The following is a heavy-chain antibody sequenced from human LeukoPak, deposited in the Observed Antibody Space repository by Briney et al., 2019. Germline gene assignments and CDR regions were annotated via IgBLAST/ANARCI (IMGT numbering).Heavy chain of an antibody. Sequence: GGSLRLSCAASGFTFSSYAMNWVRQAPGKGLEWVSVISGGGGSTYYADSVKGRFTIFRDNSKNTLYLQMNSLRADDTAVYYCARSPTAINGYFGPWGQGTLVTVSS. J-gene: IGHJ5*02. CDR3: ARSPTAINGYFGP. V-gene: IGHV3-23*01. CDR1: GFTFSSYA. CDR2: ISGGGGST. D-gene: IGHD2-2*01.